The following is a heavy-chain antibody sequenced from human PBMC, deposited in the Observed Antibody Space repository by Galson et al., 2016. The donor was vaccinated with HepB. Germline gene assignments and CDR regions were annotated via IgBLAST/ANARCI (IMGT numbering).Heavy chain of an antibody. J-gene: IGHJ6*02. D-gene: IGHD5-18*01. Sequence: SVKVSCKASGVSLNSFAVSWVRRAPGLGLEWMGEIIPGPRVANYAAAFRDRITLSADRSSSTVYLDLSSLRFDDTAIYYCEKDQLFGCYSYDNRDYYYNGMDVWGQGTTVTVSS. V-gene: IGHV1-69*10. CDR1: GVSLNSFA. CDR2: IIPGPRVA. CDR3: EKDQLFGCYSYDNRDYYYNGMDV.